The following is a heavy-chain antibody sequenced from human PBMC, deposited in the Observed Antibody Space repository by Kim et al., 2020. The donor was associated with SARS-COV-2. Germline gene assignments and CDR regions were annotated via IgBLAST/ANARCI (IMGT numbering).Heavy chain of an antibody. D-gene: IGHD2-15*01. CDR2: IIPIFGTA. J-gene: IGHJ6*02. CDR1: GGTFSSYA. V-gene: IGHV1-69*13. Sequence: SVKVSCKASGGTFSSYAISWVRQAPGQGLEWMGGIIPIFGTANYAQKFQGRVTITADESTSTAYMELSSLRSEDTAVYYCARDLDCSGGSCDSKIYYYYGMDVWGQGTTVTVSS. CDR3: ARDLDCSGGSCDSKIYYYYGMDV.